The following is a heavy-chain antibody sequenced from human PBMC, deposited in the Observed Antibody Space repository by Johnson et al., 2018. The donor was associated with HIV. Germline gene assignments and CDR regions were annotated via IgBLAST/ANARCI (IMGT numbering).Heavy chain of an antibody. Sequence: QVQLVESGGGLVKPGGSLRLSCGASGFTFSDSYMNWIRQAPGKGLEWVSYISSSDSAIWYADSVKGRFTVSRDNAKNSLYLQMNSLRAEDTAVYYCASGLGIVGATRSAFDIWGQGTMVTVSS. J-gene: IGHJ3*02. V-gene: IGHV3-11*04. D-gene: IGHD1-26*01. CDR3: ASGLGIVGATRSAFDI. CDR2: ISSSDSAI. CDR1: GFTFSDSY.